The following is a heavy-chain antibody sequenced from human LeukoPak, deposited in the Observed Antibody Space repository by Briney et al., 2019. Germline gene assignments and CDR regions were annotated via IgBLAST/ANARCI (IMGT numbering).Heavy chain of an antibody. CDR2: INHSGYT. CDR3: TRMTTGHDY. J-gene: IGHJ4*02. D-gene: IGHD4-17*01. CDR1: GVSFDDYY. V-gene: IGHV4-34*01. Sequence: PSETLSLTCAVSGVSFDDYYWSWVRQTPGKGLEWLGEINHSGYTNDSPSLKSRVTLSIDTSNKQFPLNLRSVTVADAGIYYCTRMTTGHDYWGQGTLVTVSS.